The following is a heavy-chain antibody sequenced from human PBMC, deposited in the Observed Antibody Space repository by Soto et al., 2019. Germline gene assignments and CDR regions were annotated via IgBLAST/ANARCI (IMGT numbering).Heavy chain of an antibody. Sequence: EMLLVESGGGLAQPGRSLRLSCAASGFNINDYAMHWVRQAPGKGLEWVSGISWNSDVIGYADSVKGRFTISRDNAKNSLYLQMNSLRAEDTALYYCAKASQFYYMDVWGQGTTVTVS. CDR3: AKASQFYYMDV. CDR2: ISWNSDVI. V-gene: IGHV3-9*01. J-gene: IGHJ6*03. CDR1: GFNINDYA.